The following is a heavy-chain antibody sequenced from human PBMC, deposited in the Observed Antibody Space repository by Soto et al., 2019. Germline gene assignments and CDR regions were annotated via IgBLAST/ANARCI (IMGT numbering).Heavy chain of an antibody. J-gene: IGHJ4*02. D-gene: IGHD3-22*01. CDR3: AKLNAYYYDNSHVNFDY. V-gene: IGHV3-23*01. CDR2: ISGSGGSI. CDR1: GFTFSSYA. Sequence: QPGGSLRLSCAASGFTFSSYAMSWVRQAPGKGLEWVSVISGSGGSIYADSAKGLFTISRDNSKNTLYLQMSSLRAEDTAVYYCAKLNAYYYDNSHVNFDYLGQGNPVTGSS.